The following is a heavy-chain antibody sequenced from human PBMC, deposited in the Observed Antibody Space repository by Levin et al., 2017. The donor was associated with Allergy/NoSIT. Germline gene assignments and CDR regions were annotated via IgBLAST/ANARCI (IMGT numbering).Heavy chain of an antibody. CDR3: VRQGHRYSYVGY. Sequence: ASVKVSCKASGYSFSNYWIGWVRQTPGKGLESMGIIFPGDSDTRYSPSFQGQVTISVDMSISTAYLQLSSLRASDTAMYCCVRQGHRYSYVGYWGLGTLVTVSS. CDR1: GYSFSNYW. J-gene: IGHJ4*02. CDR2: IFPGDSDT. D-gene: IGHD5-18*01. V-gene: IGHV5-51*01.